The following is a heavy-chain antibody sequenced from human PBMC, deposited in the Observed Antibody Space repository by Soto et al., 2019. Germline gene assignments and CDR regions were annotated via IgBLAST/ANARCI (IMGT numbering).Heavy chain of an antibody. CDR1: GYTFTSYG. CDR2: ISGFNGNT. CDR3: ARGDSSVAYYYKGMDV. J-gene: IGHJ6*02. V-gene: IGHV1-18*04. D-gene: IGHD6-13*01. Sequence: SVKVSCKTSGYTFTSYGINWVRQAPGQGLEWMGWISGFNGNTNSAQNLQDRLTMTMETSTSTAYMELRSLVSDDTAVYYCARGDSSVAYYYKGMDVWGQGTTVTVSS.